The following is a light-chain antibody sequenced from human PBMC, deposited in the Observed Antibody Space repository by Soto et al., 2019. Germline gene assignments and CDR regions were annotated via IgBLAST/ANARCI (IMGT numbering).Light chain of an antibody. J-gene: IGKJ5*01. V-gene: IGKV3-15*01. CDR2: YAS. Sequence: IMMTQSPATLSVSPGERATLSCRARQSVTNNLAWYQQKPGQAPRLLIYYASTRATGVPARFSGSGSGTEFTLTISSLQSEDFALYYCQQYNHWPPITFGQGTRLEIK. CDR1: QSVTNN. CDR3: QQYNHWPPIT.